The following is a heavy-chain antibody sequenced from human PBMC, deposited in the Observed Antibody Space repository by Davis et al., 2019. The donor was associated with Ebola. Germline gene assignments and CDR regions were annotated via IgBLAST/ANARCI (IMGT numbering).Heavy chain of an antibody. D-gene: IGHD1-14*01. J-gene: IGHJ4*02. V-gene: IGHV3-21*01. Sequence: SPILPCAASGFSFSSYTMNWVRQAPGKGLEWVSSISSSGNYIYQTDSLKGRFIITRDNAKNSLYLQMNGLRAEDTAVYYCARSEPPDYWGQGTLVTVSS. CDR2: ISSSGNYI. CDR1: GFSFSSYT. CDR3: ARSEPPDY.